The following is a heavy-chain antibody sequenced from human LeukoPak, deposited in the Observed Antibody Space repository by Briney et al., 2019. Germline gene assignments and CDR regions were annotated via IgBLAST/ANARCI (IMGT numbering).Heavy chain of an antibody. CDR2: IYDGGST. Sequence: SETLSLTCTVSGGSVNSYYLSWIRQPAGKTLEWIGRIYDGGSTNYNPSLKSRVTMSVDTSKNQISLKLKSVTAADTAVYYCARDSGTSGEVKFDPWGQGALVTVS. CDR1: GGSVNSYY. V-gene: IGHV4-4*07. CDR3: ARDSGTSGEVKFDP. J-gene: IGHJ5*02. D-gene: IGHD3-10*01.